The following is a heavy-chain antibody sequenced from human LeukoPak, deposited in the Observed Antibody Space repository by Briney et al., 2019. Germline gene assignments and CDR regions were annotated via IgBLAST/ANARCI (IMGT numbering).Heavy chain of an antibody. J-gene: IGHJ4*02. Sequence: GGSLRLSCVASGFTFSNYWMHWVRQAPEKGLMWVSKINSDGSGPDYADSVKGRFTISRDNAKNTLYLLMNSLRAEDTAVYYCARDVYGLGDYWGQGTLVTVSS. D-gene: IGHD1-14*01. CDR1: GFTFSNYW. CDR2: INSDGSGP. V-gene: IGHV3-74*01. CDR3: ARDVYGLGDY.